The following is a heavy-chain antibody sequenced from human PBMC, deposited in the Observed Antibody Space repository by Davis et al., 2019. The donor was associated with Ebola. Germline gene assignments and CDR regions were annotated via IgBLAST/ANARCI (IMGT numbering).Heavy chain of an antibody. J-gene: IGHJ4*02. Sequence: SETLSLTCTVSGGSISSGSYYWSWIRQPPGKGLEWIGYIYYSGSTNYNPSLKSRVTISVDTSKNQFSLKLSSVTAADTAVYYCARGGYEGIPFDYWGQGTLVTVSS. CDR2: IYYSGST. CDR3: ARGGYEGIPFDY. CDR1: GGSISSGSYY. D-gene: IGHD3-3*01. V-gene: IGHV4-61*01.